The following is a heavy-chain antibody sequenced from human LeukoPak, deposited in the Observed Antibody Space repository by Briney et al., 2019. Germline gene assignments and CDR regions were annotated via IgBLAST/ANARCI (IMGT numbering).Heavy chain of an antibody. J-gene: IGHJ6*02. Sequence: PGGSLRLSCAASGFTFSSYAMSWVRQAPGKGLEWVSAISGSGGSTYYADSVKGRFTISRDNSKNTLYLQMNSLRAEDTAVYYCAKEQVVPAAMPYYYYGMDVWGQGTTVTVSS. CDR2: ISGSGGST. D-gene: IGHD2-2*01. CDR3: AKEQVVPAAMPYYYYGMDV. CDR1: GFTFSSYA. V-gene: IGHV3-23*01.